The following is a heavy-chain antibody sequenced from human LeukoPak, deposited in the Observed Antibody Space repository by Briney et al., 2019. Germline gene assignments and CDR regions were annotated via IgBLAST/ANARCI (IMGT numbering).Heavy chain of an antibody. J-gene: IGHJ4*02. V-gene: IGHV3-21*01. CDR1: GFTFSSYS. CDR2: ISSSSSYI. Sequence: GGSLRLSCAASGFTFSSYSMNWVRQAPGKGLEWVSFISSSSSYIYYADSVKGRFTISRDNAKNSLYLQMNSLRAEDTAVYYCARDLELAGYYFDYWGQGTLVTVSS. D-gene: IGHD1-1*01. CDR3: ARDLELAGYYFDY.